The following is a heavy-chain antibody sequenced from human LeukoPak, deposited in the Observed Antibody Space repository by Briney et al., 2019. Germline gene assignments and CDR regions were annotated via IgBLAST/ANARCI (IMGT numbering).Heavy chain of an antibody. J-gene: IGHJ4*02. D-gene: IGHD3-22*01. CDR1: GGSISSTNYY. V-gene: IGHV4-39*06. Sequence: SETLSLTCTASGGSISSTNYYWGWIRQPPGKGLEWIGSISYSGTTYYNPSLKSRATIAVDTSKNQFALKVTSVTAADTAVYYCATRGDYDLDYWGQGTPVTVSS. CDR3: ATRGDYDLDY. CDR2: ISYSGTT.